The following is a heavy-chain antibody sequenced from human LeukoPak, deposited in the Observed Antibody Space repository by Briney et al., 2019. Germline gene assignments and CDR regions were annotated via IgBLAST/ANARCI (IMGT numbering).Heavy chain of an antibody. J-gene: IGHJ6*02. CDR3: ARLPTYNWNDYGLDV. D-gene: IGHD1-1*01. Sequence: ASVKVSCKASGYMFTDYYIHWVRQAPGQGLEWMGWINPNSGGINDAVKLLGRVTMTRVTSISTAYMELSRLRPDDTAVYYCARLPTYNWNDYGLDVWGQGTTVTVSS. CDR2: INPNSGGI. CDR1: GYMFTDYY. V-gene: IGHV1-2*02.